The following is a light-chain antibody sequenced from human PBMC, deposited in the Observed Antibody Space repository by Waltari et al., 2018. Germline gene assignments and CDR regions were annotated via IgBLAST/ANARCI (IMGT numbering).Light chain of an antibody. CDR2: RND. J-gene: IGLJ3*02. V-gene: IGLV1-44*01. CDR1: QANVGVIA. Sequence: QTVLTPPPSTPGLPGLSVTPPCSGSQANVGVIAVNSYQQFPGAVPRLLIYRNDQRPSGVPDRFSGSKSGTSASLAISGLRSEDEADYFCASWDDSPTGRWVFGGGTKVTVL. CDR3: ASWDDSPTGRWV.